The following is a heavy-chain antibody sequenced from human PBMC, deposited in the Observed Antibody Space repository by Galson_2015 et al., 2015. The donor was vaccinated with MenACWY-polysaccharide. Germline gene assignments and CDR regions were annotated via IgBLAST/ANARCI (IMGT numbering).Heavy chain of an antibody. CDR1: GFSFSSYR. Sequence: SLSLCCAASGFSFSSYRMNWVRPAPGKGLEWVSSISGSSSYIYYADSVKGRFTISRDNAKNSLHLQMNSMTAEDTAVYYCARDPRGARSSYFDYWGQGILVTVSS. V-gene: IGHV3-21*04. D-gene: IGHD3-10*01. CDR3: ARDPRGARSSYFDY. J-gene: IGHJ4*02. CDR2: ISGSSSYI.